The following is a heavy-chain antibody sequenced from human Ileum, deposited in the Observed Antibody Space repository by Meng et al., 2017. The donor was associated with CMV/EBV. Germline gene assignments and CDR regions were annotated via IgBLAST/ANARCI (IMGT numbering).Heavy chain of an antibody. J-gene: IGHJ4*02. CDR2: ITGSGGSK. CDR3: AKAGGSYRDPFDY. V-gene: IGHV3-23*01. Sequence: GESLKISCAASGFTFSNYAMSWVRQAPGKGLEWVSAITGSGGSKYYADSVKGRFTISRDNSKNTLYLQMNSLRAEDTAVYYCAKAGGSYRDPFDYWGQGTLVTVSS. D-gene: IGHD1-26*01. CDR1: GFTFSNYA.